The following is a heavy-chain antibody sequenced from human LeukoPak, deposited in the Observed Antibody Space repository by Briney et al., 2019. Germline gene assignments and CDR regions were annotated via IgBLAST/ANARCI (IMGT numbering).Heavy chain of an antibody. J-gene: IGHJ4*02. CDR3: AKDGHRYYYDSSGYYPAGD. Sequence: GGSLRLSCAASGFTFSSYGMHWVRQAPGKGLEWVAFIRYDGSNKYYADSVKGRFTISRDNSKNTLYLQMNSLSAEDTAVYYCAKDGHRYYYDSSGYYPAGDWGQGTLVTVSS. CDR1: GFTFSSYG. V-gene: IGHV3-30*02. CDR2: IRYDGSNK. D-gene: IGHD3-22*01.